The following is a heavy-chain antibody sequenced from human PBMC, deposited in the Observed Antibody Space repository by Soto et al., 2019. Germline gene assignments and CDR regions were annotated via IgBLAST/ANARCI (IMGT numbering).Heavy chain of an antibody. CDR3: ARAVIAAAGTGGLGYYYGMDV. CDR1: GGSISSGGYY. J-gene: IGHJ6*02. Sequence: PSETLSLTCPVSGGSISSGGYYWSWIRQHPGKGLEWIGYIYYSGSTYYNPSLKSRVTISVDTSKNQFSLKLSSVTAADTAVYYCARAVIAAAGTGGLGYYYGMDVWRQGTTVTVSS. D-gene: IGHD6-13*01. V-gene: IGHV4-31*03. CDR2: IYYSGST.